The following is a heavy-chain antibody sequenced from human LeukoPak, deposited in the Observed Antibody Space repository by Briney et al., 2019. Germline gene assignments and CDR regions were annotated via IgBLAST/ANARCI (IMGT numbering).Heavy chain of an antibody. CDR1: GGSISSSSYY. Sequence: SETLSLTCTVSGGSISSSSYYWGWIRQPPGKGLEWIGSIYYSGSAYYNPSLKSRVTISVDTSKNQFSLKLSSVTAADTAVYYCAKTAMVTAYYMDVWGKGTTVTISS. V-gene: IGHV4-39*01. D-gene: IGHD5-18*01. J-gene: IGHJ6*03. CDR3: AKTAMVTAYYMDV. CDR2: IYYSGSA.